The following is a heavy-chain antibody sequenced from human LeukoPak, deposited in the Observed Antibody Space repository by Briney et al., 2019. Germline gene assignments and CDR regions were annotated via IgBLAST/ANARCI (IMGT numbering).Heavy chain of an antibody. CDR2: INPNSGGT. Sequence: ASVKVSCKASGYTFTGYFIHWVRQAPGQGLEWMGWINPNSGGTNYAQKFQGRVTVTRDTSTSTVYMELSSLRSEDTAVYYCARDLSGGKLRYFDWLPPDYWGQGTLVTVSS. CDR1: GYTFTGYF. CDR3: ARDLSGGKLRYFDWLPPDY. D-gene: IGHD3-9*01. J-gene: IGHJ4*02. V-gene: IGHV1-2*02.